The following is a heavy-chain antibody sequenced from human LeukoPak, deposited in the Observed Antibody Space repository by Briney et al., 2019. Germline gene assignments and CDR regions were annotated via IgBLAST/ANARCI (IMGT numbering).Heavy chain of an antibody. CDR3: VKESGYSFDY. J-gene: IGHJ4*02. D-gene: IGHD5-12*01. Sequence: GGSLRLSCSASGFTFSSYAMHWVRQAPGKGLEYVSAISSYGGSTYYADSVKGRFTISRDNSKNTLYLQMSSLRAEDTAVYYCVKESGYSFDYWGQGTLVTDSS. CDR1: GFTFSSYA. CDR2: ISSYGGST. V-gene: IGHV3-64D*06.